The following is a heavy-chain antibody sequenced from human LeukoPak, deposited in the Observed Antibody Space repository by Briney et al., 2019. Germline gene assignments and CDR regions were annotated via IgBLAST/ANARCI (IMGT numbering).Heavy chain of an antibody. CDR2: ISAYNGNT. J-gene: IGHJ3*02. V-gene: IGHV1-18*01. D-gene: IGHD3-3*01. CDR3: ARSHYDFWSGYHDAFDI. Sequence: ALVKVSCKASGYTFTSYGISWVRQAPGQGLEWMGWISAYNGNTNYAQKLQGRVTMTTDTSTSTAYMELRSLRSDDTAVYYCARSHYDFWSGYHDAFDIWGQGTMVTVSS. CDR1: GYTFTSYG.